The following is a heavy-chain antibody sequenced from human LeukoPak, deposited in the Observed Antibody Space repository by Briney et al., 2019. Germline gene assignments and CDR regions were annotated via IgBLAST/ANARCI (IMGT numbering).Heavy chain of an antibody. V-gene: IGHV3-33*06. J-gene: IGHJ4*02. CDR2: IWFDGTNK. CDR3: AKEGYNYVIDY. D-gene: IGHD5-24*01. CDR1: GFTFNSYA. Sequence: GGSLRLSCAASGFTFNSYAMHWVRQAPGKGLDWVAGIWFDGTNKFHADSVKGRFTISRDNSKNTLYLQMDSLRAEDTAVYYCAKEGYNYVIDYWGQGALVTVSS.